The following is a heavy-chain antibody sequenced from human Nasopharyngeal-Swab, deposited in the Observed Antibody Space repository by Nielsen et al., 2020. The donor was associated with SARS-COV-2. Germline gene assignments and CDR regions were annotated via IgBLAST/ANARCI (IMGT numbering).Heavy chain of an antibody. CDR3: AKVKRPIVVVPAATDF. V-gene: IGHV3-23*01. CDR1: GFTFSSYA. Sequence: GGSLRLSYAASGFTFSSYAMSWVRQAPGKGLEWVSAISGSGGSTYYADSVKGRFTISRDNSKNTLYLQMNSLRAEDTAVYYCAKVKRPIVVVPAATDFWGQGTLVTVSS. CDR2: ISGSGGST. J-gene: IGHJ4*02. D-gene: IGHD2-2*01.